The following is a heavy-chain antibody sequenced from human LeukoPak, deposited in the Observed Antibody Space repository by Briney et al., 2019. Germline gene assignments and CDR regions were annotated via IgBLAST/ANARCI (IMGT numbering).Heavy chain of an antibody. V-gene: IGHV3-21*01. D-gene: IGHD6-19*01. CDR1: GFTFRSYE. J-gene: IGHJ4*02. CDR3: ARPTSSSGWSFDY. Sequence: GGSLRLSCAASGFTFRSYEMNWVRQAPGKGLEWVSSISSSSSYIYYADSVKGRFTISRDNAKNSLYLQMNSLRAEDTAVYYCARPTSSSGWSFDYWGQGTLVTVSS. CDR2: ISSSSSYI.